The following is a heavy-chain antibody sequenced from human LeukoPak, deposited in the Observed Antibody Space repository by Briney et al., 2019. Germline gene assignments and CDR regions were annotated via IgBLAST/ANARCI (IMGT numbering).Heavy chain of an antibody. J-gene: IGHJ4*02. CDR1: GFTFSAYA. V-gene: IGHV3-23*01. Sequence: QPGGSLRLSCAASGFTFSAYAMSWVRQAPGKGLEWVSSISGSADTTYYADSVKGRFTISRDNSKNTVYLQMNNLGAEDTAIYYYATCAAGVIVTHYFDYWGRGTLVTVSS. CDR3: ATCAAGVIVTHYFDY. CDR2: ISGSADTT. D-gene: IGHD3-3*01.